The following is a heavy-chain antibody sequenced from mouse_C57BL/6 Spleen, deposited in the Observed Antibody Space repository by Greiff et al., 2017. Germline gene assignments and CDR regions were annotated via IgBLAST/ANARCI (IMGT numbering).Heavy chain of an antibody. CDR2: IDPEGGDT. J-gene: IGHJ2*01. CDR3: TIYGNFDY. Sequence: EVQLQQSGAELVRPGASVKLSCTASGFNIKDYYMHWVKQRPEQGLEWIGRIDPEGGDTEYAPKFQGKATLTADTSSNTAYLQLSSLTSEDTAFYCCTIYGNFDYWGQGTTLTVSS. V-gene: IGHV14-1*01. D-gene: IGHD2-1*01. CDR1: GFNIKDYY.